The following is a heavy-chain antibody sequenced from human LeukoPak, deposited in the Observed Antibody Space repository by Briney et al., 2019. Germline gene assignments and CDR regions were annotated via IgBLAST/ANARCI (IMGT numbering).Heavy chain of an antibody. J-gene: IGHJ6*02. V-gene: IGHV3-21*01. Sequence: GGSLRLSCAASGFTFNNYGMNWVRQAPGKGLEWVAVSSGGGGNTYYADSVKGRFTISRDNAKNSLYLQMNSLRAEDTAVYYCARGVGGGMDVWGQGTTVTVSS. D-gene: IGHD1-26*01. CDR2: SSGGGGNT. CDR3: ARGVGGGMDV. CDR1: GFTFNNYG.